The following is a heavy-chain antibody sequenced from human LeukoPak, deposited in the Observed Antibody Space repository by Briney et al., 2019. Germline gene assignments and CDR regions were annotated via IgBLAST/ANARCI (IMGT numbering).Heavy chain of an antibody. Sequence: PSETLSLTCTVSGYSISRGYYWGWIRQPPGKGLEWIGEINHSGSTNHNPSLKSRVTISVDTSKNQFSLKLSSVTAADTAVYYCASIYSNYLNYWGQGTLVTVSS. J-gene: IGHJ4*02. CDR2: INHSGST. D-gene: IGHD4-11*01. CDR1: GYSISRGYY. V-gene: IGHV4-38-2*02. CDR3: ASIYSNYLNY.